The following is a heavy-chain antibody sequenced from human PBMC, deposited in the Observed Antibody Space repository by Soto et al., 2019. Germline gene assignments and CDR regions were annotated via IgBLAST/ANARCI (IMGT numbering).Heavy chain of an antibody. CDR1: GGPFSGYY. CDR3: AKRRERYYDFWSARAPSWIDP. J-gene: IGHJ5*02. D-gene: IGHD3-3*01. CDR2: INHSGST. V-gene: IGHV4-34*01. Sequence: KASETLSLTCAVYGGPFSGYYWSWIRQPPGKGLEWIGEINHSGSTNYNPSLKSRVTISVDTSKNQFSLKLSSVTAADTAVYYCAKRRERYYDFWSARAPSWIDPWGQGTLVTVSS.